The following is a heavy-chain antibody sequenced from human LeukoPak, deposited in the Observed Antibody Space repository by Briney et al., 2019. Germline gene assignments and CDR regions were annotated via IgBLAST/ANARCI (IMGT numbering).Heavy chain of an antibody. CDR2: INPTGGST. V-gene: IGHV1-46*01. J-gene: IGHJ4*02. D-gene: IGHD4-23*01. Sequence: ASVKVSCKASGYTFPSYFMHWVRQAPGQGLEWMGIINPTGGSTTYAQKFQGRVTITADESTSTAYMELSSLRSEDTAVYYCARDRSSESGNLDYWGQGTLVTVSS. CDR1: GYTFPSYF. CDR3: ARDRSSESGNLDY.